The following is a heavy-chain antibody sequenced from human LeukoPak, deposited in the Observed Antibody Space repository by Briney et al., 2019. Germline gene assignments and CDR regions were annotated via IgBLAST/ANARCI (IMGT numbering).Heavy chain of an antibody. V-gene: IGHV1-2*02. CDR1: GYTFTGYY. J-gene: IGHJ3*02. CDR3: ARGLLTARARDAFDI. CDR2: INPNSGGT. Sequence: AAVKVSCKASGYTFTGYYMHWVRQAPGQGLEWMGWINPNSGGTNYAQKFQGRVTTTRHTSISTAYMEVSRLRSDDTAVYYCARGLLTARARDAFDIWGQGTMVTVSS. D-gene: IGHD7-27*01.